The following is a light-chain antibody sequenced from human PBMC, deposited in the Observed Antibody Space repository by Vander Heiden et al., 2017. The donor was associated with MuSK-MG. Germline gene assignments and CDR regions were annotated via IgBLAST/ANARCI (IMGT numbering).Light chain of an antibody. CDR1: NIGRKS. CDR2: DAS. V-gene: IGLV3-21*02. Sequence: SYVLPQPPSVSVAPGQTARITCGGHNIGRKSVHWYQQKPAQAPWLVVYDASDRHSGSPERFSGSNSGNTATLTITRVDAGDEADDYCQVCERSSDHPYVFGSGTKVTVL. CDR3: QVCERSSDHPYV. J-gene: IGLJ1*01.